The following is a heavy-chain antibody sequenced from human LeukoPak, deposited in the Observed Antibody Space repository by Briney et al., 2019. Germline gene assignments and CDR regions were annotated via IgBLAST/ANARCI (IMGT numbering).Heavy chain of an antibody. CDR1: GFTFSSYW. V-gene: IGHV3-53*01. J-gene: IGHJ6*03. CDR3: ARGLAAARSRSYYMDV. Sequence: GGSLRLSCAASGFTFSSYWMHWVRQAPGRGLVWVSVIYSGGSTYYADSVKGRFTISRDNSKNTLYLQMNSLRAEDTAVYYCARGLAAARSRSYYMDVWGKGTTVTVSS. CDR2: IYSGGST. D-gene: IGHD6-13*01.